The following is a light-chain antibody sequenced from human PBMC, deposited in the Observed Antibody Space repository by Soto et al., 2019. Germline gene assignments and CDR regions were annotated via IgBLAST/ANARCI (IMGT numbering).Light chain of an antibody. J-gene: IGKJ1*01. Sequence: DIQMTQSPSTLSASVGDRVTITCRASQSISSWLAWYQQKPGKAPKLLIYDASSLESGVPSRFSGRGSGTEFTLTISSPQPEDFATYYCQQYNSYSWTFGQGTKVEIK. CDR1: QSISSW. V-gene: IGKV1-5*01. CDR2: DAS. CDR3: QQYNSYSWT.